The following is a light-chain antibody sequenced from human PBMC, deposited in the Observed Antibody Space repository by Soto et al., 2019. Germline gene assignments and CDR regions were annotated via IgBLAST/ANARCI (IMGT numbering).Light chain of an antibody. CDR2: EVS. J-gene: IGLJ3*02. Sequence: QSALTQPASVSGSPGQSITISCTGTSSDVGGYKYVSWYQQHPDKAPKLIIFEVSNRPSGISSRFSGSKSGNTASLTISGLQAEDEADYYCASYTDSKTGVFGGGTKLTVL. V-gene: IGLV2-14*01. CDR1: SSDVGGYKY. CDR3: ASYTDSKTGV.